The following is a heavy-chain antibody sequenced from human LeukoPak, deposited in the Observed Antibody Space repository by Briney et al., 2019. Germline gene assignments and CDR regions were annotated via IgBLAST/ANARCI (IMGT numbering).Heavy chain of an antibody. CDR1: GFTFSNYA. Sequence: PGGSLRLSCAASGFTFSNYAMSWVRQAPEKGLEWVSSISAGGGNTYYVDSVKGRFTISRDNSKGTLHLEMNSLRAEDTAVYYCARGGATRGRFENWGQGTLVTVSS. D-gene: IGHD1-26*01. V-gene: IGHV3-23*01. CDR2: ISAGGGNT. CDR3: ARGGATRGRFEN. J-gene: IGHJ4*02.